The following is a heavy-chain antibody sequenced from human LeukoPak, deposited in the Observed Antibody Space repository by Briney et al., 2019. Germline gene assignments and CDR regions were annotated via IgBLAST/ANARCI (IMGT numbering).Heavy chain of an antibody. D-gene: IGHD3-10*01. CDR2: INHSGST. CDR1: GGSFSGYY. CDR3: GGAMVRGVIITGFDY. Sequence: NPSETLSLTCAVYGGSFSGYYWSWIRQPPGKGLEWIGEINHSGSTNYNPSLKSRVTISVDTSKNQFSLKLSSVTAADTAVYYCGGAMVRGVIITGFDYWGQGTLVTVSS. V-gene: IGHV4-34*01. J-gene: IGHJ4*02.